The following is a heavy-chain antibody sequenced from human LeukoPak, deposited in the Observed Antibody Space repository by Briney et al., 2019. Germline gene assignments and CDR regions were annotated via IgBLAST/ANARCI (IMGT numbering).Heavy chain of an antibody. CDR2: INHSGST. CDR3: ARLFGSGSYYNVVWFDP. Sequence: SETLSLTCAVYGGSFSGDYWSWIRQPPGKGLEWIGEINHSGSTNYNPSLKSRVTISVDTSKNQFSLKLSSVTAADTAVYYCARLFGSGSYYNVVWFDPWGQGTLVTVSS. V-gene: IGHV4-34*01. CDR1: GGSFSGDY. D-gene: IGHD3-10*01. J-gene: IGHJ5*02.